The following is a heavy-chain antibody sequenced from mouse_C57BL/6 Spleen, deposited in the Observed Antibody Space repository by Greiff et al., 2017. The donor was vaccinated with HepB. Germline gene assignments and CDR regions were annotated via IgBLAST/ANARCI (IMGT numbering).Heavy chain of an antibody. CDR3: ARVDYDVLFDY. V-gene: IGHV1-80*01. Sequence: VQLQQSGAELVKPGASVKISCKASGYAFSSYWMNWVKQRPGKGLEWIGQIYPGDGDTNYNGKFKGKATLTADKSSSTAYMQLSSLTSEDSAVYFGARVDYDVLFDYCGQGTTLTVSS. D-gene: IGHD2-4*01. CDR2: IYPGDGDT. CDR1: GYAFSSYW. J-gene: IGHJ2*01.